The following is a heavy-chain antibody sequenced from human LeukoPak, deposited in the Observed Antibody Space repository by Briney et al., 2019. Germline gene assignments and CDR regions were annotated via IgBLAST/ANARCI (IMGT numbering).Heavy chain of an antibody. J-gene: IGHJ5*02. Sequence: PSETLSLTCTVSGGSISSYYWSWIRQPPGKGLEWIGYIYYSGSTNYNPSLKSRVTISVDTSKNQFSLKLSSVTAADTAVYYCARVEGPYDFWSGCWFDPWGQGTLVTVSS. CDR2: IYYSGST. CDR1: GGSISSYY. V-gene: IGHV4-59*01. CDR3: ARVEGPYDFWSGCWFDP. D-gene: IGHD3-3*01.